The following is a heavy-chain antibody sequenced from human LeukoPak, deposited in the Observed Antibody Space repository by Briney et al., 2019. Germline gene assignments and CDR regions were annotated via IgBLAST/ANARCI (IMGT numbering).Heavy chain of an antibody. Sequence: PGGSLKLSCAASGFTFSGSVMHWVRQASGKGLEWIGRIRSEANSYATAYTASVKGRFTISRDDSKNTAYLQMNSLKTEDTAVYYCTGLGRDDYVWGSHTQDYWGQGTLVTVSS. V-gene: IGHV3-73*01. J-gene: IGHJ4*02. CDR2: IRSEANSYAT. D-gene: IGHD3-16*01. CDR1: GFTFSGSV. CDR3: TGLGRDDYVWGSHTQDY.